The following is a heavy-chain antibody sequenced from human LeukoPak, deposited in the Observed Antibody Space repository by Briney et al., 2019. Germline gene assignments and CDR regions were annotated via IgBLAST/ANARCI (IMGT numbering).Heavy chain of an antibody. CDR2: IYYSGST. V-gene: IGHV4-39*01. J-gene: IGHJ6*03. D-gene: IGHD5-24*01. Sequence: PSETLSLTCTVSGGSIRSSSYYWGWIRQPPGKGLEWIGGIYYSGSTYYKPSLRSRVTISVDTSKSQFSLKLSSVTAADTAVYYCARHQGGDGYNYYYYYMDVWGKGTTVTVSS. CDR3: ARHQGGDGYNYYYYYMDV. CDR1: GGSIRSSSYY.